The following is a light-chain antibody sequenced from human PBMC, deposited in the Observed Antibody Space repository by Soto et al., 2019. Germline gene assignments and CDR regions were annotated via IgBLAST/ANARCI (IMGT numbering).Light chain of an antibody. J-gene: IGKJ1*01. V-gene: IGKV3-20*01. CDR3: QQYGRSSWT. Sequence: DIVLTQSPGTLSLSPGERAALSCRASQSVSSSYLAWYQQKPGQAPRLLIYGASTRATGVPARFSGSGSGTDFTLTISRLEPEDFAVYYCQQYGRSSWTFGQGTKVDIK. CDR1: QSVSSSY. CDR2: GAS.